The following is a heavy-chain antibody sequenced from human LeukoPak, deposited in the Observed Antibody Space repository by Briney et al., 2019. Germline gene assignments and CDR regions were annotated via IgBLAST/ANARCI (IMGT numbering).Heavy chain of an antibody. Sequence: GGSLRLSCAASGFTFSNYWMSWVRQGPGKGLEWVANIKQDGSEKYYVDSVKGRFTISRDNAENSLFLQMNSLRAEDTAVYYCARVYRSSSGYCFDYWAQGTLVTVSS. CDR1: GFTFSNYW. CDR2: IKQDGSEK. J-gene: IGHJ4*02. V-gene: IGHV3-7*01. D-gene: IGHD6-6*01. CDR3: ARVYRSSSGYCFDY.